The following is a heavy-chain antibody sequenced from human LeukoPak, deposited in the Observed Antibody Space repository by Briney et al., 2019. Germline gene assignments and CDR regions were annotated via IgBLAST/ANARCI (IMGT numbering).Heavy chain of an antibody. V-gene: IGHV3-7*01. CDR3: ARDGTKAYCGGDCRAHDY. CDR2: IKHDGSEK. J-gene: IGHJ4*02. D-gene: IGHD2-21*02. Sequence: QSWGSLSLSCAASGFTFNSYWMTWVRQPPGKGLEWVATIKHDGSEKYYVDSVKGRFTISRDNAKDSLYLQMNSLRAEDTAVYFCARDGTKAYCGGDCRAHDYWGQGTLVTVSS. CDR1: GFTFNSYW.